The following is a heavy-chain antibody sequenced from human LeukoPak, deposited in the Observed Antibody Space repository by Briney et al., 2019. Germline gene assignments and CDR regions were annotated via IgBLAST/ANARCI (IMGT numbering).Heavy chain of an antibody. Sequence: TGGSLRLSCAASGFTFSSYGMHWVSQAPGKGLEWVAVIWYDGSNKYYADSVKGRFTISRDNSKNTLYLQMNSLRAEGTAVCYCAKDRCSSTSCAFDYWGQGTLVTVSS. V-gene: IGHV3-33*06. CDR1: GFTFSSYG. CDR2: IWYDGSNK. J-gene: IGHJ4*02. D-gene: IGHD2-2*01. CDR3: AKDRCSSTSCAFDY.